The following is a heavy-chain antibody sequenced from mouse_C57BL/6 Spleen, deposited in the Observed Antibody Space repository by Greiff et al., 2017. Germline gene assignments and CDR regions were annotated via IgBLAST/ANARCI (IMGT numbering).Heavy chain of an antibody. D-gene: IGHD2-4*01. CDR1: GFTFSDYG. CDR2: ISSGSSTI. Sequence: DVQLVESGGGLVKPGGSLKLSCAASGFTFSDYGMHWVRQAPEKGLEWVAYISSGSSTIYYADTVKGRFTISRDNAKITLFLQMASLRSEDTARYYCARKGLYDYDGYWYFDVWGTVTTVTVSS. CDR3: ARKGLYDYDGYWYFDV. J-gene: IGHJ1*03. V-gene: IGHV5-17*01.